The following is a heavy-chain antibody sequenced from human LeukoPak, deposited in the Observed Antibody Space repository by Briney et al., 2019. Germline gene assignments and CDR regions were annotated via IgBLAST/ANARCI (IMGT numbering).Heavy chain of an antibody. CDR2: IYSGGST. D-gene: IGHD1-26*01. Sequence: PGGSLRLSCAASGFTVSSNYMSWVRQAPGKGLEWVSVIYSGGSTYYADSVKGRFTISRDNAKNSLYLQMNSLRAEDTAVYYCARDSVLGGSYCFHYYYGMDVWGQGTTVTVSS. J-gene: IGHJ6*02. V-gene: IGHV3-53*01. CDR1: GFTVSSNY. CDR3: ARDSVLGGSYCFHYYYGMDV.